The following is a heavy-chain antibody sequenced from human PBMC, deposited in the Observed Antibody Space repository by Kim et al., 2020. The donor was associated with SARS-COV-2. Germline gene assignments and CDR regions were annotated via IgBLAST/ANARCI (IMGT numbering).Heavy chain of an antibody. CDR1: GFTFDDYG. D-gene: IGHD1-26*01. CDR3: SRGVVGDTFDY. CDR2: INWNGGST. J-gene: IGHJ4*02. V-gene: IGHV3-20*04. Sequence: GALRLSCAASGFTFDDYGMSWGRQAPGKGLEWVSGINWNGGSTGYADSVKGRFTISRDNAKNSLYLQMNSLRAEDTALYYCSRGVVGDTFDYWGQGTLVTVPS.